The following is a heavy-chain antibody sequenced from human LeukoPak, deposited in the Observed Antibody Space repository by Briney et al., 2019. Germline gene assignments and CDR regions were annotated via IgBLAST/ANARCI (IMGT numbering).Heavy chain of an antibody. CDR1: GFTFDDSV. Sequence: PGGSLRLSCAGAGFTFDDSVMHWVRQAPGKGLEWVSTINWNSGNIGYADSVKGRFTISRDNAENSLFLQMNSLRTEDTALYYCAKGGHPTRYYYGMDVWGQGTTVTVSS. V-gene: IGHV3-9*01. CDR3: AKGGHPTRYYYGMDV. J-gene: IGHJ6*02. D-gene: IGHD2-15*01. CDR2: INWNSGNI.